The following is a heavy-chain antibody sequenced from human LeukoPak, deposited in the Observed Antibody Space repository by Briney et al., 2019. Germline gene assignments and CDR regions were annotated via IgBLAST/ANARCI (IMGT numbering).Heavy chain of an antibody. CDR1: GGSISSSGYY. CDR2: IYYSGST. J-gene: IGHJ3*02. Sequence: PSETPSLTCTVSGGSISSSGYYWSWIRQPPGKGLEWIGYIYYSGSTNYNPSLKSRVTISVDTSKNQFSLKLSSVTAADTAVYYCARDQIDAFDIWGQGTMVTVSS. CDR3: ARDQIDAFDI. V-gene: IGHV4-61*08.